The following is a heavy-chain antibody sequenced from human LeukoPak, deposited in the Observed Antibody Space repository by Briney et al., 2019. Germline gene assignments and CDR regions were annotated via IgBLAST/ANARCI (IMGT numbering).Heavy chain of an antibody. CDR3: ARGEKSWINGFDL. V-gene: IGHV3-74*01. D-gene: IGHD2-8*01. CDR1: GFTFSSHW. J-gene: IGHJ4*02. CDR2: INSDGSGT. Sequence: TGGSLRLSCAASGFTFSSHWMHWVRQAPGKGLVWVSRINSDGSGTIYADSVKGRFTISRDNAKNTLDLQMNSLRAEDTAAYYCARGEKSWINGFDLWGQGTLVTVSS.